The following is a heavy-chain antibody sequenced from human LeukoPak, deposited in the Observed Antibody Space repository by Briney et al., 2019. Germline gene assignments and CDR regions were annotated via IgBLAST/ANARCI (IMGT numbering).Heavy chain of an antibody. CDR2: IDPDGSYC. V-gene: IGHV5-10-1*01. Sequence: GESLKISCKGSGYTFSNYWITWVRQMPGKGLEWMGRIDPDGSYCNYGPSFQGHVTISSDDSISTLYLQWSSLKDSDTAKFFCARHVNYFDSGPLDAFDIWGQGTKVTVSS. CDR3: ARHVNYFDSGPLDAFDI. CDR1: GYTFSNYW. J-gene: IGHJ3*02. D-gene: IGHD3-10*01.